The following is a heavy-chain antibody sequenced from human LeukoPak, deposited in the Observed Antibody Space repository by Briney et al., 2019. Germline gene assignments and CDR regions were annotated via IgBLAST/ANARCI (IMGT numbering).Heavy chain of an antibody. CDR2: IRGDGRFT. Sequence: GGSLRLSCAASGFSFSKYWVHWVRQGPGKGLAYVSGIRGDGRFTSYADSVKGRFTISRDNAKNTLYLQMNSLRAEDTAVYYCARDRGGSYDEPGPFDYWGQGTLVTVSS. V-gene: IGHV3-74*01. D-gene: IGHD1-26*01. J-gene: IGHJ4*02. CDR3: ARDRGGSYDEPGPFDY. CDR1: GFSFSKYW.